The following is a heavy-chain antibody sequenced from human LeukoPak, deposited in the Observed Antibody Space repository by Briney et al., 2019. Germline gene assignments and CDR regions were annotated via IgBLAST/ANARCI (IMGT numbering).Heavy chain of an antibody. CDR3: ANLDIFDY. Sequence: GGSLRLSCAASGFTFSRYAMNWVRQAPGKGLEWVSAISGSGGSTYYADSVKGRFTISRDNSKNTLYLQMSSLRAEDTAVYYCANLDIFDYWGRGTLVTVSS. V-gene: IGHV3-23*01. CDR2: ISGSGGST. CDR1: GFTFSRYA. J-gene: IGHJ4*02.